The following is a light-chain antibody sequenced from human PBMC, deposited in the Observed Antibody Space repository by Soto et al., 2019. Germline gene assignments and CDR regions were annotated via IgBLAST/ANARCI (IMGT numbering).Light chain of an antibody. J-gene: IGKJ4*01. CDR3: QQYSSFPLT. Sequence: DIQMTQSPSSVSASVGDRVTITCRASQDISTWLAWFQQKPGEAPRLLIYTASSLHSGVPSRFSGSGSGTDFTLTISSLQPEDFATYYCQQYSSFPLTFGGGTKVDIK. CDR1: QDISTW. CDR2: TAS. V-gene: IGKV1-12*01.